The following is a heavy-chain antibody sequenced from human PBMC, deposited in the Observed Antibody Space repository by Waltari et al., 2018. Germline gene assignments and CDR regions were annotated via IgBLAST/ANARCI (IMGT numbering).Heavy chain of an antibody. CDR3: ARQTLGYCTSAACRRLET. Sequence: QVQLQASGPGLVRPSETLSLTCDVSGYFINTGFFWGWILQPPGKGLEWIGNIYHDGTTYYNPFLKRRLMISLDTSKNQFSVRLNVVDVAETAVYYCARQTLGYCTSAACRRLETWGQGILVTVSS. CDR2: IYHDGTT. V-gene: IGHV4-38-2*01. CDR1: GYFINTGFF. D-gene: IGHD2-2*03. J-gene: IGHJ5*02.